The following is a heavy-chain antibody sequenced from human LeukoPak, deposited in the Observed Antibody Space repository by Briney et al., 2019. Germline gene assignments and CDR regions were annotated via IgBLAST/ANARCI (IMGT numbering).Heavy chain of an antibody. CDR3: AKGVYCYDSSGYYYTYYFDY. CDR2: ISGSGGST. CDR1: GFTFSSYA. V-gene: IGHV3-23*01. D-gene: IGHD3-22*01. Sequence: GGSLRLSCAASGFTFSSYAMSWVRQAPGKGLEWVSAISGSGGSTYYADSVKGRFTISRDNSKNTLYLQMNSLRAEDTAVYYCAKGVYCYDSSGYYYTYYFDYWGQGTLVTVSS. J-gene: IGHJ4*02.